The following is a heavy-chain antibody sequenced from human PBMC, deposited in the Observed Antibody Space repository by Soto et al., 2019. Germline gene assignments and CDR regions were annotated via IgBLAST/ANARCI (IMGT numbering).Heavy chain of an antibody. CDR3: TRNPKDYDFCVRDHY. CDR2: IRSTGYGATT. D-gene: IGHD3-3*01. V-gene: IGHV3-49*03. Sequence: PGGSLRLSCTTTGFTFGEYPMSWFRQAPGKGLEWVGFIRSTGYGATTEYAASVKGRFTISRDDSKSIVYLQMNSLKTEDTAIYYCTRNPKDYDFCVRDHYWGQGTLVTVSS. CDR1: GFTFGEYP. J-gene: IGHJ4*02.